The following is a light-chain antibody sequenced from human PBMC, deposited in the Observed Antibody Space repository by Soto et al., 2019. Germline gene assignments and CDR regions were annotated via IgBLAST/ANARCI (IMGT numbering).Light chain of an antibody. CDR2: DVT. CDR1: SSDVGFYDY. Sequence: QSALTQPASVSGSPGQSSTISCTGSSSDVGFYDYVSWYQHHPGKAPKLLIYDVTTRPSGISHRFSGSKSGHTASLTISGLQDEDGADYYCASYVSSSSVFVFGPGTKLTAL. V-gene: IGLV2-14*03. J-gene: IGLJ1*01. CDR3: ASYVSSSSVFV.